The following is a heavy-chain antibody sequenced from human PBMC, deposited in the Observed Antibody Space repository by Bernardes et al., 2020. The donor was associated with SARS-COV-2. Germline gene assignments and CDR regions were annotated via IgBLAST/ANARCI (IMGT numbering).Heavy chain of an antibody. V-gene: IGHV4-31*03. CDR2: IYYSGGT. J-gene: IGHJ4*02. CDR1: GGSMGSGGYY. CDR3: ARDRGYSSWNGGIDY. D-gene: IGHD1-1*01. Sequence: TLSLTCTVSGGSMGSGGYYWSWVSQHPGKGLEWIGHIYYSGGTYYNPSLKSRVTMSVDTSKNQFSLKLTSVTAADTAVYYCARDRGYSSWNGGIDYWGQGTLVTVSS.